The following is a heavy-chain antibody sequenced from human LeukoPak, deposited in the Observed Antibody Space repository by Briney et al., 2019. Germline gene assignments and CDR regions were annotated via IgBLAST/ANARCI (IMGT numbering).Heavy chain of an antibody. Sequence: GGSLRLSCAASGFTFSTYAMNWVRQAPGKGLEWVSAISGSGGSTYYADSVKGRFTISRDNSKNTLYLQMNSLRAEDTAVYYCASYCSSTSCFIDYWGQGTLVTVSS. J-gene: IGHJ4*02. CDR1: GFTFSTYA. CDR2: ISGSGGST. D-gene: IGHD2-2*01. CDR3: ASYCSSTSCFIDY. V-gene: IGHV3-23*01.